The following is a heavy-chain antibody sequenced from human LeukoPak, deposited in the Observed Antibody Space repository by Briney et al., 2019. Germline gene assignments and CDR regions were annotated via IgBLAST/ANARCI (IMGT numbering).Heavy chain of an antibody. CDR3: ARPLRGGYSEPFDY. J-gene: IGHJ4*02. CDR1: GGTFSSYA. D-gene: IGHD5-24*01. CDR2: IIPILGIA. Sequence: ASVKVSCKASGGTFSSYAISWVRQAPGQGLEWMGRIIPILGIANYAQKFQGRVTITADKSTSTAYMELSSLRSEDTAVYYCARPLRGGYSEPFDYWGQGTLVTVSS. V-gene: IGHV1-69*04.